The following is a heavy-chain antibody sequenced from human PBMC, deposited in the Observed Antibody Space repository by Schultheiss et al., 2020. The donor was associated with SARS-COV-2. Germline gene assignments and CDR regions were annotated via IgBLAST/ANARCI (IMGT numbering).Heavy chain of an antibody. CDR2: IYYSGST. J-gene: IGHJ3*02. D-gene: IGHD3-22*01. CDR3: ARSLPYYYDSSGSFDI. Sequence: SETLSLTCTVSGGSISSYYWSWIRQPPGKGLEWIGYIYYSGSTNYNPSLKSRVTISVDTSKNQFSLKLSSVTAADTAVYYCARSLPYYYDSSGSFDIWDQGTMVTVSS. V-gene: IGHV4-59*08. CDR1: GGSISSYY.